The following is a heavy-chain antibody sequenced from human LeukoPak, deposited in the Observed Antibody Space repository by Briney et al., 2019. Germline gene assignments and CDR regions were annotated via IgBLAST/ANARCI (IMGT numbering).Heavy chain of an antibody. CDR1: GFTFSSYW. D-gene: IGHD2-21*01. Sequence: GGSLRLSCAASGFTFSSYWMSWVRQAAGKGLEWVANIKQDGSEKYYVDSVKGRFTISRDNAKNSLYLQMNSLRAEDTAVYYCVRVLWTNAFDIWGQGTMVTVSS. CDR2: IKQDGSEK. V-gene: IGHV3-7*05. J-gene: IGHJ3*02. CDR3: VRVLWTNAFDI.